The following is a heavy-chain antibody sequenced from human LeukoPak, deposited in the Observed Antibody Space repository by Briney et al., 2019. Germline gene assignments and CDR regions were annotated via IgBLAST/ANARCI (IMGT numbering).Heavy chain of an antibody. Sequence: GGSLRLPCAASGFTFDDYGMSWVRQAPGKGLEWVSGINWNGGSTGYADSVKGRFTISRDNAKNTLYLQMNSLRAEDTAVYYCAREYYDFWSGYWTTTRAVDYWGQGTLVTVSS. V-gene: IGHV3-20*04. CDR1: GFTFDDYG. CDR3: AREYYDFWSGYWTTTRAVDY. J-gene: IGHJ4*02. D-gene: IGHD3-3*01. CDR2: INWNGGST.